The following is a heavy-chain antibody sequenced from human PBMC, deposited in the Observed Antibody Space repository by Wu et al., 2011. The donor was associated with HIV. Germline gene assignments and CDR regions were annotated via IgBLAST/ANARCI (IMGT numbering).Heavy chain of an antibody. D-gene: IGHD3-3*01. J-gene: IGHJ3*02. V-gene: IGHV1-2*02. CDR3: AREGDFGVVIIRVAAAPRPDAFDI. CDR2: INPNSGGT. CDR1: GYTFTGYY. Sequence: QVQLVQSGAEVKKPGASVKVSCKASGYTFTGYYMHWVRQAPGQGLEWMGWINPNSGGTNYAQKFQGRVTMTRDTSISTAYMELSRLRSDDTAVYYCAREGDFGVVIIRVAAAPRPDAFDIWGQGTMVTVSS.